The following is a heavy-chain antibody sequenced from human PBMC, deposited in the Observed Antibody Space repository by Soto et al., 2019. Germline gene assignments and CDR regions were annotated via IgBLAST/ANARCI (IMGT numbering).Heavy chain of an antibody. CDR3: ARRYGYSFDY. D-gene: IGHD5-18*01. J-gene: IGHJ4*02. Sequence: PSETLSLTCTVSGGSISSYYWSWIRQPPGKGLEWIGYIYYSGTTNYNPSLKSRVTISVDTSKNQLSLKLSSVTAADTAVYYCARRYGYSFDYWGQGTLVTV. CDR2: IYYSGTT. CDR1: GGSISSYY. V-gene: IGHV4-59*08.